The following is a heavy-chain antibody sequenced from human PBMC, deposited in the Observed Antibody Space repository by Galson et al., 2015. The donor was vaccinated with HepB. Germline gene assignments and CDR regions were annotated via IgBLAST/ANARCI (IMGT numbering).Heavy chain of an antibody. CDR3: ARGLYADGRHSDH. D-gene: IGHD3-16*01. V-gene: IGHV3-11*01. Sequence: SLRLSCAASGFTFSHYYMTWIRQAPGKGLEWISYINNNGDTIYYADSVKGRFTISRDNAKNSLYLQMNSLRAEDTAVYYCARGLYADGRHSDHWGQGTLVTVSP. CDR1: GFTFSHYY. CDR2: INNNGDTI. J-gene: IGHJ4*02.